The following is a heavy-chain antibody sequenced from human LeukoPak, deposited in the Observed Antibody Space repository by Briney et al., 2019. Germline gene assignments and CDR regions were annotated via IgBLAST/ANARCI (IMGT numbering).Heavy chain of an antibody. V-gene: IGHV3-48*03. CDR3: ARPPAKIWFGEYYYYYMDV. Sequence: GGSLRLSCAASGFTFSSYEMNWVRQAPGKGLEWVSYISSSGSTIYYADSVKGRFTISRDNAKNSLYLQMNSLRAEDTAVYYCARPPAKIWFGEYYYYYMDVWGKGTTVTVSS. J-gene: IGHJ6*03. D-gene: IGHD3-10*01. CDR2: ISSSGSTI. CDR1: GFTFSSYE.